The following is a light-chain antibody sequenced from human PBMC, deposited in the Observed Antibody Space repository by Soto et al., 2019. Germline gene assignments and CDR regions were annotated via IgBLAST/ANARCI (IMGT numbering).Light chain of an antibody. J-gene: IGKJ1*01. CDR1: QSVGSN. CDR2: CAS. V-gene: IGKV3-15*01. CDR3: QQYNNWPPWT. Sequence: EIVMTQSPATLSVSPGERATLSCRASQSVGSNLAWYQQKPGQAPRLLIYCASTRATGIPARFSGSGAGTEFTLPISSLQSEDFAVYYCQQYNNWPPWTFGQGTKVEIK.